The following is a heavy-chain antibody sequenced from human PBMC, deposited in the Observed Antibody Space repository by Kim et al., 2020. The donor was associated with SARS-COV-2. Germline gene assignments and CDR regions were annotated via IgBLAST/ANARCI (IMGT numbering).Heavy chain of an antibody. CDR1: GYTFTNYG. CDR2: ISGYNGNT. CDR3: ARERYYDWLRFRTDAFDI. Sequence: ASVKVSCKASGYTFTNYGISWVRQAPGQGLEWMGWISGYNGNTNYAQKVQGRVDMTIDTSTSTAYMELRSLRSDDTAVYYCARERYYDWLRFRTDAFDIWGQGTMVIVSA. J-gene: IGHJ3*02. V-gene: IGHV1-18*04. D-gene: IGHD3-9*01.